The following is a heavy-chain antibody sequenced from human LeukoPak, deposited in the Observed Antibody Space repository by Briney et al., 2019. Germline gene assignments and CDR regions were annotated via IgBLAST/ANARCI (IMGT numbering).Heavy chain of an antibody. CDR2: IYYSGST. D-gene: IGHD4-17*01. V-gene: IGHV4-34*01. Sequence: PSETLSLTCAVYGGSFSGYYWSWIRQPPGKGLEWIGSIYYSGSTYYNPSLKSRVTISVDTSKNQFSLKLSSVTAADTAVYYCARDQDYGDYNDYFDYWGQGTLVTVSS. J-gene: IGHJ4*02. CDR1: GGSFSGYY. CDR3: ARDQDYGDYNDYFDY.